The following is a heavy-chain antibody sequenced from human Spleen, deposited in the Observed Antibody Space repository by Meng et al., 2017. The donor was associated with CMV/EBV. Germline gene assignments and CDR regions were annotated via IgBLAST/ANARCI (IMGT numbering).Heavy chain of an antibody. V-gene: IGHV1-69*05. CDR2: IIPIFGTA. CDR3: ARERGYCSSTSCYALLDV. D-gene: IGHD2-2*01. J-gene: IGHJ6*02. CDR1: GGTFSSYA. Sequence: SVKVSCKASGGTFSSYAISWVRQAPGQGLEWMGGIIPIFGTANYAQKFQGRVTITTDESTSTAYMELSSLRSEDTAVYYCARERGYCSSTSCYALLDVWGQGTTVTVSS.